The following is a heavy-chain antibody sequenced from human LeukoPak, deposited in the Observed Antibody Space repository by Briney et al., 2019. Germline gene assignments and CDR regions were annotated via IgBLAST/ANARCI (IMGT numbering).Heavy chain of an antibody. CDR2: IWKDGRKE. CDR1: GFNFRFYG. J-gene: IGHJ4*02. Sequence: GGSHRLSCAASGFNFRFYGMHWVRQAPGKGLECVAVIWKDGRKESYADSVKGRFTISRDNSMYTLYLQMNSLRVEDTAVYYCARDDCSSPSCYGYWGQGTLIA. D-gene: IGHD2-2*01. V-gene: IGHV3-33*01. CDR3: ARDDCSSPSCYGY.